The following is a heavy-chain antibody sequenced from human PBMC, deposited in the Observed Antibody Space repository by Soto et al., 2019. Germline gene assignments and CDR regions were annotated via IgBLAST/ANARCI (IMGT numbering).Heavy chain of an antibody. CDR2: IIPILGIA. Sequence: QVQLVQSGAEVKKPGSSVKVSCKASGGTFSSYTISWVRQAPGQGLEWRGRIIPILGIANYAQKFQGRVTSTAHKSMSTAYMELNSLRSEDTAVYYCARDTGPNLDFWGQGTLVTVSS. V-gene: IGHV1-69*08. D-gene: IGHD4-4*01. CDR3: ARDTGPNLDF. CDR1: GGTFSSYT. J-gene: IGHJ4*02.